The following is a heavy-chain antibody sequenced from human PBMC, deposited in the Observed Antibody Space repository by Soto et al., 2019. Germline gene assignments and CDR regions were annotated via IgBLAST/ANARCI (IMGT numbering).Heavy chain of an antibody. J-gene: IGHJ4*02. D-gene: IGHD3-3*01. Sequence: QITWNESGPTVVRPTETLTLTCRFSGFSLTTSGVGVGWIRQSPGKAPEWLALIYWDDDKRYSASLKSRLTITKDTSKNQVVLTVSDLDPTDTATYYCAHRVLRTVFGLVTTTAIYCDFRGQGTPVVVSS. V-gene: IGHV2-5*02. CDR1: GFSLTTSGVG. CDR2: IYWDDDK. CDR3: AHRVLRTVFGLVTTTAIYCDF.